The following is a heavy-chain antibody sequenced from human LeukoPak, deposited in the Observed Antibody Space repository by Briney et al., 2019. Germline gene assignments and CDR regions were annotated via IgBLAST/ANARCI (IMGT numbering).Heavy chain of an antibody. CDR2: INPSGGST. Sequence: ASVKVSCKASGYTFTSYYMHWVRQAPGQGIEWRGIINPSGGSTSYAQKFQGRVTMTRDTSTSTVYMELSSLRSEDTAVYYCARDEDIVVVPAAILRYWGQGTLVTVSS. D-gene: IGHD2-2*01. CDR3: ARDEDIVVVPAAILRY. V-gene: IGHV1-46*01. J-gene: IGHJ4*02. CDR1: GYTFTSYY.